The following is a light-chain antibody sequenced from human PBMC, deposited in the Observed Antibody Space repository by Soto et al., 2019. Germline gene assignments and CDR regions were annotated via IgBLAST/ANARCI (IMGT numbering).Light chain of an antibody. CDR2: DVS. Sequence: QSALTXPRSVSGYPGQSVTISCTGTSSDVGAYNYVSWYQQHPGKAPKLMTYDVSKRPSGVPDRFSGSKSGNTASLTISGLQAEDEADYYRCSYADNYSYVFGTGTKVTVL. J-gene: IGLJ1*01. V-gene: IGLV2-11*01. CDR1: SSDVGAYNY. CDR3: CSYADNYSYV.